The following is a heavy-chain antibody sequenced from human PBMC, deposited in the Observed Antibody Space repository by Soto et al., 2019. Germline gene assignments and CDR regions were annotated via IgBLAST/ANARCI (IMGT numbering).Heavy chain of an antibody. CDR1: GVSIISHY. D-gene: IGHD5-12*01. CDR3: ASGENGYNKFYFDF. CDR2: IYAGGST. Sequence: EVQLVESGGGLIQPGGSLRLSCAASGVSIISHYMSWVRQAPGKGLEWISLIYAGGSTFYADSVKGRFTISRDNSKNTLYLQMDSLTAADTDVYYCASGENGYNKFYFDFWGQGTLVTVSS. V-gene: IGHV3-53*01. J-gene: IGHJ4*02.